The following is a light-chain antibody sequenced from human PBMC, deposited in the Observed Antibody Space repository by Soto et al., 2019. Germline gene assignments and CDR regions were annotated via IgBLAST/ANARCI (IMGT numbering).Light chain of an antibody. V-gene: IGKV4-1*01. J-gene: IGKJ1*01. CDR2: WTS. CDR1: QDILYSPNTKRS. Sequence: DIVMTQSPDSLAVSLGERATINCKSSQDILYSPNTKRSLARYQQKPGQPPKLLIYWTSMRESGVPDRFSGSGSATDFTLTISSLQAEDVAVYYCQQYYTLPWTFGRGTTVEIK. CDR3: QQYYTLPWT.